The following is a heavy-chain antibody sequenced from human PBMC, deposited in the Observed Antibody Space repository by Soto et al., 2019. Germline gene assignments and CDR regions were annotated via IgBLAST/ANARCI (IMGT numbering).Heavy chain of an antibody. CDR2: IIPIFGTA. CDR1: GGTFSSYA. Sequence: GASVKVSCKASGGTFSSYAISWVRQAPGQGLEWMGGIIPIFGTANYAQKFQGRVTITADKSTSTAYMELSSLRSEDTAVSYCARDRMVRGVIHYYYGMDVWGQGTTVTVSS. V-gene: IGHV1-69*06. CDR3: ARDRMVRGVIHYYYGMDV. J-gene: IGHJ6*02. D-gene: IGHD3-10*01.